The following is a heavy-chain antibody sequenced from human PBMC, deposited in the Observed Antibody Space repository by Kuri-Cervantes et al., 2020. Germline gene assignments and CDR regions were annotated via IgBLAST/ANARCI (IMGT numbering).Heavy chain of an antibody. CDR3: ARDISWFGELLLRSDYYYYYYGMDV. J-gene: IGHJ6*02. CDR2: INPNSGGT. V-gene: IGHV1-2*02. D-gene: IGHD3-10*01. Sequence: ASVKVSCKASGYTFTGYYMHWVRQAPGQGLEWMGWINPNSGGTNYAQKFQGRVTMTRDTSISTAYMELRSLRSDDTAVYYCARDISWFGELLLRSDYYYYYYGMDVWGQGTTVTVSS. CDR1: GYTFTGYY.